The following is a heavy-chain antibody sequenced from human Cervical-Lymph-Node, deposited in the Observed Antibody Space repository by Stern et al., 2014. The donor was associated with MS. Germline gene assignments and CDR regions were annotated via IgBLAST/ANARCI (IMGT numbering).Heavy chain of an antibody. V-gene: IGHV3-33*01. CDR1: GFTFRAYG. CDR2: KWYDGSSK. CDR3: ARGLYYFDY. J-gene: IGHJ4*02. Sequence: VQLVESGGGVVQPGRSLRLSCAASGFTFRAYGMHWVRQAPGKGLEWVAVKWYDGSSKYYADSVKGRFTISRDNSKNTLYLQMNSLRAEDTAVYYCARGLYYFDYWGRGTLVTVSS.